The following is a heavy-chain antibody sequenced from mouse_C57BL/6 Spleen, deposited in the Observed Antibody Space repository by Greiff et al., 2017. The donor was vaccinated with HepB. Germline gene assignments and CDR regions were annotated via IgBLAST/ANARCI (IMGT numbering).Heavy chain of an antibody. D-gene: IGHD2-3*01. J-gene: IGHJ3*01. CDR1: GYTFTDYE. Sequence: VQLQQSGAELVRPGASVTLSCKASGYTFTDYEMHRVKQTPVHGLEWIGAIDPETGGTAYNQKFKGKAILTADKSSSTAYMELRSLTSEDSAVYYCTRRDDGYYVPFAYWGQGTLVTVSA. CDR2: IDPETGGT. CDR3: TRRDDGYYVPFAY. V-gene: IGHV1-15*01.